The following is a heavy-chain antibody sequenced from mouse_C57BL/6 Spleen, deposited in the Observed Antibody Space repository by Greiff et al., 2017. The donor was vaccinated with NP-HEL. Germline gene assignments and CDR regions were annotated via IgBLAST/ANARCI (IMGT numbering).Heavy chain of an antibody. CDR2: INPSNGGT. CDR1: AYPLPTTW. Sequence: QVQLRQPGPELVNPGASVRLSSRPSAYPLPTTWMPWWRQRPDQALDWIGNINPSNGGTNYNEKFKSKATLTVDKSSSTAYMQLSSLTSEDSAVYYCASGGNRFAYWGQGTLVTVSA. D-gene: IGHD2-1*01. J-gene: IGHJ3*01. CDR3: ASGGNRFAY. V-gene: IGHV1-53*01.